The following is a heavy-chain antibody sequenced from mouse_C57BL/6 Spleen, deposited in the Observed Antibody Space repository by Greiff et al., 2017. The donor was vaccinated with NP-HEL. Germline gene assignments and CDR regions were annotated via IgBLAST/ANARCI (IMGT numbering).Heavy chain of an antibody. CDR3: ARSTTPVVATDFDV. V-gene: IGHV1-52*01. J-gene: IGHJ1*03. Sequence: QVQLQQPGAELVRPGSSVKLSCKASGYTFTSYRMHWVKQRPIQGLEWIGNIDPSDSETHYNQKFKDKATLTVDKSSSTASMQLSSLPSEDSAVYYCARSTTPVVATDFDVWGTGTTVTVSS. D-gene: IGHD1-1*01. CDR1: GYTFTSYR. CDR2: IDPSDSET.